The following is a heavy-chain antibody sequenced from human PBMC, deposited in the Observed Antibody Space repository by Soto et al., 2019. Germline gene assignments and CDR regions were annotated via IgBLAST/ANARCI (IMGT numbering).Heavy chain of an antibody. V-gene: IGHV4-30-2*01. D-gene: IGHD4-17*01. CDR3: VRGGLDYGANSDFFDC. Sequence: SETLSLTCAVSGGSINSGYYSWGWVRQPPGKGLEWIGYIYRSGSTYYNASLKSRVSISVDTSKNQFSLRLTSVTAADTAVYYCVRGGLDYGANSDFFDCWGQGTLVTVSS. J-gene: IGHJ4*02. CDR2: IYRSGST. CDR1: GGSINSGYYS.